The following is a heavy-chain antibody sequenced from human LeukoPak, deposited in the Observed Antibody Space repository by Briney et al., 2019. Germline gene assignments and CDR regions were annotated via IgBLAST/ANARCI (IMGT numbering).Heavy chain of an antibody. J-gene: IGHJ4*02. D-gene: IGHD3-3*01. CDR2: ISPDGSTT. V-gene: IGHV3-74*01. CDR1: GFTFSSYW. CDR3: TRDFDFSSAI. Sequence: GGSLRLSCAASGFTFSSYWMHWVRQAPGKGLVWVSRISPDGSTTGHADSVKGRFTTSRDNAKSTLFLQMNSLRTEDTAVYYCTRDFDFSSAIWGQGTLVTVSS.